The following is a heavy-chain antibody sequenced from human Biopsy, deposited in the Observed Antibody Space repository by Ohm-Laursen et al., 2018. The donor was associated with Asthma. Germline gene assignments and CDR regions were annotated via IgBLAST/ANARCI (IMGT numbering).Heavy chain of an antibody. CDR3: AREGVAGTHIED. D-gene: IGHD6-19*01. CDR2: ISYDGGNK. J-gene: IGHJ4*02. V-gene: IGHV3-30*03. Sequence: SLRLSCTAPGFTFSIYDIHWVRQAPGKGLEWVAVISYDGGNKFYGDSVKGRFTLSRDNSKNTLSLQMNSLTAEDTAVYYCAREGVAGTHIEDWGQETLVTVSS. CDR1: GFTFSIYD.